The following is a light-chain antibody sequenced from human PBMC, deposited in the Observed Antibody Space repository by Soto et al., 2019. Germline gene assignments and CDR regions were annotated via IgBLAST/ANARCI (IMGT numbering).Light chain of an antibody. Sequence: DIQMTQSPSSLSASVGDRVTITCRASQSISSYLSWYQQKLGKAPRLLIHAASSLQSGVPSRFSGSGSGTDFTLTISSLQPEDFATYYCQQSYSSPFSFGGGTKVEIK. J-gene: IGKJ4*01. V-gene: IGKV1-39*01. CDR3: QQSYSSPFS. CDR2: AAS. CDR1: QSISSY.